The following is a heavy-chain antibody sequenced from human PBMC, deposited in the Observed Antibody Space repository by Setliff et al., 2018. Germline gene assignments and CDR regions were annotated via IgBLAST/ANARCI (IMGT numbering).Heavy chain of an antibody. J-gene: IGHJ4*02. CDR3: ARGPLDFVVTPAAAKFDY. CDR2: INAGNGKT. V-gene: IGHV1-3*03. Sequence: ASVKVSCKASGYTFTSYAVHWVRQAPGQRLEWMGWINAGNGKTKYSQEFQGRVTITRNTSASTAYMELRSLRSEDMAVYYCARGPLDFVVTPAAAKFDYWGQGTLVTVPQ. D-gene: IGHD2-2*01. CDR1: GYTFTSYA.